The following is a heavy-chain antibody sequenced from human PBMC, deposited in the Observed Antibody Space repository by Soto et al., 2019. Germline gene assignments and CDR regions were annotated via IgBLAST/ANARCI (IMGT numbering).Heavy chain of an antibody. CDR2: IKPDGSEK. Sequence: EVQLVESGGGLVQPGGSLRLSCTASGFTFRNFWMGWVRQTPEKGLEGVANIKPDGSEKSYEDSVKGRFTISKDNAKNSLYLQMNSQRPDDTAVYYCLIENDVAYWGQGTLVTVSS. D-gene: IGHD1-1*01. CDR3: LIENDVAY. V-gene: IGHV3-7*02. J-gene: IGHJ4*02. CDR1: GFTFRNFW.